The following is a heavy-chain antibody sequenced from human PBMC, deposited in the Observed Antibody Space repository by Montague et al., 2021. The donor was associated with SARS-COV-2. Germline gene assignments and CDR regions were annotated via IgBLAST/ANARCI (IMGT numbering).Heavy chain of an antibody. D-gene: IGHD5-18*01. J-gene: IGHJ4*02. CDR1: GGPISGSSDY. CDR3: ARREYSYGWGD. V-gene: IGHV4-39*01. CDR2: VDYSGNT. Sequence: SETLSLTCTVTGGPISGSSDYWGWIRQSPGKGLEWIASVDYSGNTYYSPSLKSRLTISVDTSKNQFSLKLNSVTAADTALYYRARREYSYGWGDWGQGTLVTVPS.